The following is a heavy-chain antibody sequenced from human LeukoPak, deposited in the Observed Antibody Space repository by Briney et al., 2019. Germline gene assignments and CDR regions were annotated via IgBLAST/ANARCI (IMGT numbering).Heavy chain of an antibody. CDR3: ARMLTEAGGFDY. J-gene: IGHJ4*02. D-gene: IGHD3-16*01. V-gene: IGHV3-30*02. CDR1: GFTFSSYG. Sequence: GGSLRLSCAASGFTFSSYGMHWVRQAPGKGPEWVAFIRYDGSSKYYADSVKGRFTISRDNSKNTLYLQMNSLRAEDTAVYYCARMLTEAGGFDYWGQGTLVTVSS. CDR2: IRYDGSSK.